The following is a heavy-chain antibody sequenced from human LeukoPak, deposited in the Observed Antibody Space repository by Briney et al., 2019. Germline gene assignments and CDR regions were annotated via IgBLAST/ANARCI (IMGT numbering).Heavy chain of an antibody. CDR2: IIPIFGTA. J-gene: IGHJ4*02. D-gene: IGHD1-26*01. CDR3: ARGPDGGNYYKVPFDY. CDR1: GGTFSSYA. Sequence: GSSVKVSCKASGGTFSSYAISWVRQAPGQGLEWMGGIIPIFGTANYAQKFQGRVTITTDESTSTAYMELSSLRSEDTAVYYCARGPDGGNYYKVPFDYWRQGTLVTVSS. V-gene: IGHV1-69*05.